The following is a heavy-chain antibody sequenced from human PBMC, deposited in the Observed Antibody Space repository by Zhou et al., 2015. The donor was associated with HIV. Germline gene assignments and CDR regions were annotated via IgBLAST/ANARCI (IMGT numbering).Heavy chain of an antibody. CDR1: GGTFSSYA. CDR3: ARGGRDILTGSLAYYFDY. D-gene: IGHD3-9*01. V-gene: IGHV1-69*01. CDR2: IIPIFGTA. J-gene: IGHJ4*02. Sequence: QVQLVQSGAEVKKPGSSVKVSCKASGGTFSSYAISWVRQAPGQGLEWMGGIIPIFGTANYAQKFQGRVTITADESTSTAYMELSSLRSEDTAVYYCARGGRDILTGSLAYYFDYWGQGTLVTVSS.